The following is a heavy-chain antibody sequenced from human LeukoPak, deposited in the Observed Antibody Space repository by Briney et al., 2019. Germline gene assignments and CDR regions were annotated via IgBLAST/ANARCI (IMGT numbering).Heavy chain of an antibody. CDR1: GGSFSGYY. J-gene: IGHJ5*02. CDR3: ARGYGDYA. V-gene: IGHV4-34*01. CDR2: INHSGST. D-gene: IGHD4-17*01. Sequence: SETLSLTCAVYGGSFSGYYWSWIRQPPGKGLEWIGEINHSGSTNYNPSLKSRVTISVDTSKNQFSLKLSSVTAADTAVYYCARGYGDYAWGQGTLVTVSS.